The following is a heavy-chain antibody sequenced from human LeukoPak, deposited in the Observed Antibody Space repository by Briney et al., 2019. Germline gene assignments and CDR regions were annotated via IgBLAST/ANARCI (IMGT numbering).Heavy chain of an antibody. CDR1: GFTFPDYA. V-gene: IGHV3-23*01. CDR3: AKMYYYDTRGPNYFDY. D-gene: IGHD3-22*01. CDR2: ISGSGGNT. J-gene: IGHJ4*02. Sequence: PGGSLRLSCAVSGFTFPDYALSWVRQAPGKGLEWVSIISGSGGNTFYTDSVQGRFTISRDNSKNTLYLHLSSLAAEDTAIYYCAKMYYYDTRGPNYFDYWGQGTLATVSS.